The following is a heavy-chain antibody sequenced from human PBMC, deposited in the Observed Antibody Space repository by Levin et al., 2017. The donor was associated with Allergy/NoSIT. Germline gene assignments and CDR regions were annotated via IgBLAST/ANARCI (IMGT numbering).Heavy chain of an antibody. V-gene: IGHV3-23*01. CDR1: GRSLSNYA. D-gene: IGHD2-21*01. Sequence: GGSLRLSCAASGRSLSNYAMSWVRQAPGKGLEWVSTISGSLSTQYADSVKGRFTISRDQSKNTLYLQMNSLRAEDTAVYHCAKMIGDSAYWGQGTLVTVSS. J-gene: IGHJ4*02. CDR3: AKMIGDSAY. CDR2: ISGSLST.